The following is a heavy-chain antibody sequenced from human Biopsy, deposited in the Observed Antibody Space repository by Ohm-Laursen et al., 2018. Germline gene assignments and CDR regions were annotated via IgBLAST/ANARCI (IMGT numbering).Heavy chain of an antibody. V-gene: IGHV1-69*13. D-gene: IGHD1-26*01. CDR1: GGTFINYA. Sequence: GASVKVSCKASGGTFINYAISWVRQAPGQGLEWMGGIIPMFGTANYAQMFPDRVTISADESTSTSYMELSSLTTEDTTIYYCGRSPHSGGHSCFDYWGRGTLVTVSS. CDR3: GRSPHSGGHSCFDY. J-gene: IGHJ4*02. CDR2: IIPMFGTA.